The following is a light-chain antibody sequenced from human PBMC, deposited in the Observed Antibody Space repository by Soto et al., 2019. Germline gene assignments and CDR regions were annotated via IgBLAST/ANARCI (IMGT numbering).Light chain of an antibody. CDR2: EVN. J-gene: IGLJ1*01. Sequence: QSALTQPPSASGSPGQSVTISCTGTSSDVGGYNYVSWYQQHPGKVPKLMVYEVNKRPSGVPDRFSGSKSGNTASLTVAGIQAEDEADYYCTSYAGGNNVVGTGTKVTVL. V-gene: IGLV2-8*01. CDR3: TSYAGGNNV. CDR1: SSDVGGYNY.